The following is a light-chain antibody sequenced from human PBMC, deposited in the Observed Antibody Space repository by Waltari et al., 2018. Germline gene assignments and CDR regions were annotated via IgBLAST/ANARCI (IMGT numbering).Light chain of an antibody. CDR3: MQALQTPVT. Sequence: DIVMTQSPLSLSVIPGESASISCRSSQSLLHSYGYNYLDWYFQKPGQSPQLLISMGSNRAPGVPDRFSGSGSGSDFTLKISRVEADDVGVYFCMQALQTPVTFGGGTKVEIK. V-gene: IGKV2-28*01. CDR1: QSLLHSYGYNY. CDR2: MGS. J-gene: IGKJ4*01.